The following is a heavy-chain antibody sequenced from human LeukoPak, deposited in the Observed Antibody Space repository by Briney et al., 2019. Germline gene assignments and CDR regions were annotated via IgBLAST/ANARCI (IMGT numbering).Heavy chain of an antibody. J-gene: IGHJ4*02. CDR3: AREYGSGYGY. D-gene: IGHD3-10*01. Sequence: GGSLRLSCAASGFTFSDYYMSWIRQAPGKGLEWVSVIYSGGTIYYTDSVKGRFTISRDSSKNTVYLQMNSLRAEDTAVYYCAREYGSGYGYWGQGTLVTVSS. CDR1: GFTFSDYY. V-gene: IGHV3-53*01. CDR2: IYSGGTI.